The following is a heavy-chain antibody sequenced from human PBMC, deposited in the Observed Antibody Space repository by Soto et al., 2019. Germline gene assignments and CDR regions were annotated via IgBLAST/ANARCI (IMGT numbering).Heavy chain of an antibody. Sequence: QVQLQESGPGLVKPSETLSLTCTVSGGSISSYYWSWIRQPPGKGLEWIGYIYYSGSTNYNPSLKSRVTISVDMSKNQFSLKLSSVTAADTAVYYCARSDSQPAPTYFDYWGQGTLVTVSS. CDR2: IYYSGST. CDR1: GGSISSYY. D-gene: IGHD3-3*01. V-gene: IGHV4-59*08. CDR3: ARSDSQPAPTYFDY. J-gene: IGHJ4*02.